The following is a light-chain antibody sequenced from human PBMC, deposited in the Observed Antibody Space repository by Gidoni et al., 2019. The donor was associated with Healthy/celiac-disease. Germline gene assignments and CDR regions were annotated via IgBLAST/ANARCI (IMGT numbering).Light chain of an antibody. Sequence: EIVLTQSPGTLSLSPGERATLSCRASQSVSSCYLAWYQQKPGQAPRLLIYGASSRATGIPDRFSGSGSGTDFTLSISRLEPEDFAVYYCQQDGSPLTFGQGTKVEVK. CDR1: QSVSSCY. J-gene: IGKJ1*01. V-gene: IGKV3-20*01. CDR3: QQDGSPLT. CDR2: GAS.